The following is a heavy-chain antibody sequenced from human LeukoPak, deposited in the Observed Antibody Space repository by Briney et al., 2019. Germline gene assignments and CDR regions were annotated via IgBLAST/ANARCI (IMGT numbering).Heavy chain of an antibody. V-gene: IGHV5-51*01. J-gene: IGHJ5*02. CDR3: ARQVRCSSTSCYWFDP. CDR1: GYSFTSYW. CDR2: IYPGDSDT. Sequence: AGESLKISCKGSGYSFTSYWIGWVRQMPGKGLEWMGIIYPGDSDTRYSPSFQGQVTISADKSISTAYLQWSSLKASDTAMYYCARQVRCSSTSCYWFDPWGQGTLVTVSS. D-gene: IGHD2-2*01.